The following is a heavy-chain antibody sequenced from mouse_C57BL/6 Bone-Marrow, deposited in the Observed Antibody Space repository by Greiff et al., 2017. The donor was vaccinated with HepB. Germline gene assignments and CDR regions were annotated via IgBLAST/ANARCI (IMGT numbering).Heavy chain of an antibody. CDR2: INPNNGGT. V-gene: IGHV1-26*01. CDR3: ARRRIGFAY. Sequence: VQLQQSGPELVKPGASVKISCKASGYTFTDYYMNWVKQSHGKSLEWIGDINPNNGGTSYNQKFKGKATLTVDKSSSTAYMELRSLTSEDSAVYYCARRRIGFAYWGQGTLVTVSA. J-gene: IGHJ3*01. CDR1: GYTFTDYY.